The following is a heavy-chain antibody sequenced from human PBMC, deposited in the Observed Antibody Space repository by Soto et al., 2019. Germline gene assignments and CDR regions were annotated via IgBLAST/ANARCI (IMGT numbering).Heavy chain of an antibody. V-gene: IGHV4-39*01. Sequence: QLQLQESGPGLVKPSETLSLTCTVSGGSISSSSYYWGWIRQPPGKGLEWIGSIYYSGSTYYNPSLKSRVTISVDTSKNQFSLKLSSVAAADTAVYYCASDSGSYSGDYWGQGTLVTVSS. J-gene: IGHJ4*02. CDR1: GGSISSSSYY. CDR2: IYYSGST. CDR3: ASDSGSYSGDY. D-gene: IGHD1-26*01.